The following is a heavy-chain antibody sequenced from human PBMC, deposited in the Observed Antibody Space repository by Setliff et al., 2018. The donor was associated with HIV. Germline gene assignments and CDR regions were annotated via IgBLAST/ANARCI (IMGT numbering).Heavy chain of an antibody. V-gene: IGHV3-23*01. CDR1: GFTFSSYI. J-gene: IGHJ3*02. CDR3: ARHRPYTNSPPGGPFDI. CDR2: LNSRGDII. D-gene: IGHD6-6*01. Sequence: GGSLRLSCAASGFTFSSYIMAWVRRTPGKGLQWVSALNSRGDIIHYADSMKGRFTISRDNSKNTLYLQWSSLKASDTAIYYCARHRPYTNSPPGGPFDIWGQGTRVTVSS.